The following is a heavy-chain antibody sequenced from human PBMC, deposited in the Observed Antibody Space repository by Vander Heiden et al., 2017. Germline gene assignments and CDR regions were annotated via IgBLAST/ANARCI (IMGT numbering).Heavy chain of an antibody. CDR1: GFSFNSYA. V-gene: IGHV3-23*01. J-gene: IGHJ4*02. CDR3: AKDLNLWSGYPQLFDY. Sequence: EVQLLESGGGLVQPGRSRRRSCAASGFSFNSYAMSWVRQAPGKGLGWVSGISGSGYNTYYADSVKGRFTISRDNSKNTLYLQMNSLRAEDTAVYYCAKDLNLWSGYPQLFDYWGQGTLVTVSS. CDR2: ISGSGYNT. D-gene: IGHD3-3*01.